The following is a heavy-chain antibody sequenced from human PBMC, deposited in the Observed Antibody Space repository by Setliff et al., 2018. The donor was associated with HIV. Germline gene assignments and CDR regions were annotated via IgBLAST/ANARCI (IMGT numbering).Heavy chain of an antibody. Sequence: GSLRLSCGASGFIFSDSWMDWVRQAPGKGLEWVATIKKDGREKYYVDSVKGRFTISRDNARTSLYLEMSSLRVEDTAVYLCANLWELGAWGQGTLVTVSS. D-gene: IGHD3-16*01. V-gene: IGHV3-7*03. CDR3: ANLWELGA. J-gene: IGHJ5*02. CDR2: IKKDGREK. CDR1: GFIFSDSW.